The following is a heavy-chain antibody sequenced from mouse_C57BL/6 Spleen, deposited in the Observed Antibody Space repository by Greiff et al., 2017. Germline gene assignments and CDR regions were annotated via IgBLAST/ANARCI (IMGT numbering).Heavy chain of an antibody. CDR1: GYTFTSYW. D-gene: IGHD2-2*01. V-gene: IGHV1-64*01. CDR3: ARGPLYGYDRGYYCDY. J-gene: IGHJ2*01. CDR2: IHPNSGST. Sequence: QVQLQQPGAELVKPGASVKLSCKASGYTFTSYWMHWVKQRPGQGLEWIGMIHPNSGSTNYNEKFKSKATLTVDKSSSTAYMQLSSLTSEDSAVYYCARGPLYGYDRGYYCDYWGQGTTLTVSS.